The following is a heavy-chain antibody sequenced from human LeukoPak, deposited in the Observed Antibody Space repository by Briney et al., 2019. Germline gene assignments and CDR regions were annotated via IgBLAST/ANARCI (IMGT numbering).Heavy chain of an antibody. CDR1: GFTFSSYG. D-gene: IGHD3-22*01. J-gene: IGHJ4*02. V-gene: IGHV3-33*01. CDR3: ARGSDYYDSSGYYPDIDY. CDR2: IWYDGSNK. Sequence: GMSLRLSCAASGFTFSSYGMHWVRQAPGKGLEWVAVIWYDGSNKYYADSVKGRFTISRDNSKNTLYLQMNSLRAEDTAVYYCARGSDYYDSSGYYPDIDYWGQGTLVTVSS.